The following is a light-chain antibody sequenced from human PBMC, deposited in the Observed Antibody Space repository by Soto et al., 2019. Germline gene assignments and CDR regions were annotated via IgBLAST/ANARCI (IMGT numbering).Light chain of an antibody. CDR3: QQSYSTPLT. Sequence: DIQMTQSPSTLSGSVXPRVTISWPASQTISSWLAWYQQKPGKAPKLLIYAGSSLQSGVPSRFSGSGSGTDFILTISSLQPEDFASYYCQQSYSTPLTFGGGTKVDIK. CDR2: AGS. J-gene: IGKJ4*01. CDR1: QTISSW. V-gene: IGKV1-39*01.